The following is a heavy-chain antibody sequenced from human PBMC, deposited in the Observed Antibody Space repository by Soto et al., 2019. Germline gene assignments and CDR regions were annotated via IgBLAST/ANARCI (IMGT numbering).Heavy chain of an antibody. Sequence: SGKGSGYSFTSYWSGSVRQMPGKGLEWMGIIYPGDSDTRYSPSFQGQVTISADKSISTAYLQWSSLKASDTAMYYCARHEIAAALVYWGQGTLVPVSS. CDR2: IYPGDSDT. D-gene: IGHD6-13*01. J-gene: IGHJ4*02. CDR3: ARHEIAAALVY. V-gene: IGHV5-51*01. CDR1: GYSFTSYW.